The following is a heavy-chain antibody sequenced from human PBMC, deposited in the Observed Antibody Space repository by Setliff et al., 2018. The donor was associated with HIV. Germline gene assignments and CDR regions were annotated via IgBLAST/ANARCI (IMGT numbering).Heavy chain of an antibody. CDR1: GGSISSHY. D-gene: IGHD3-3*01. CDR3: ARGIESFWSDYVR. V-gene: IGHV4-59*11. Sequence: SETLSLTCAVSGGSISSHYWSWIRLPPGKGLEWIGTIYYNGNTNYNPSLKSRVAISVDTSKNLFSLKLTSVTPADTAVYYCARGIESFWSDYVRWGQGTLVTVS. J-gene: IGHJ4*02. CDR2: IYYNGNT.